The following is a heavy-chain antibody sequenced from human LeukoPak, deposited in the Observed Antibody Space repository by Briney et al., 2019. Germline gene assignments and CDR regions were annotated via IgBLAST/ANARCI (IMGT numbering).Heavy chain of an antibody. V-gene: IGHV1-18*01. Sequence: GASVKVSCKASGYTFTSYGISWVRQAPGQWLEWMGWISAYNGNTNYAQKLQGRVTMTTDTSTSTAYMELRSLRSDDTAVYYCARDAIKVRGVDYYYYGMDVWGQGTTVTVSS. D-gene: IGHD3-10*01. CDR1: GYTFTSYG. J-gene: IGHJ6*02. CDR2: ISAYNGNT. CDR3: ARDAIKVRGVDYYYYGMDV.